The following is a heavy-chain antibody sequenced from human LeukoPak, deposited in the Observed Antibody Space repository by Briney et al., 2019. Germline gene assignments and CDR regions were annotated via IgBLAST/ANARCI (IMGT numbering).Heavy chain of an antibody. CDR3: ARHGPKSKYYYDSSGKLDY. CDR1: GGSFSGYH. D-gene: IGHD3-22*01. CDR2: INHSGST. J-gene: IGHJ4*02. Sequence: PSETLSLTCAVYGGSFSGYHWSWIRQPPGKGLEWIGEINHSGSTNYNPSLKSRVTISVDTSKNQFSLKLSSVTAADTAVYYCARHGPKSKYYYDSSGKLDYWGQGTLVTVSS. V-gene: IGHV4-34*01.